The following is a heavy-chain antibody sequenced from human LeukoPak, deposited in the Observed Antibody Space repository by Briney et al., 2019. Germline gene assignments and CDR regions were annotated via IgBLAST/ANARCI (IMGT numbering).Heavy chain of an antibody. CDR3: AKDSLDGYGY. Sequence: QPGGSLRLSCAASGLTFSSYAMSWIRQAPGKGMEWVSAISGSGGSTYYADSVKGRFTISRDNSKNTLYLQMNSLRAEDTAVYYCAKDSLDGYGYWGQGTLVTVSS. V-gene: IGHV3-23*01. D-gene: IGHD5-24*01. CDR1: GLTFSSYA. CDR2: ISGSGGST. J-gene: IGHJ4*02.